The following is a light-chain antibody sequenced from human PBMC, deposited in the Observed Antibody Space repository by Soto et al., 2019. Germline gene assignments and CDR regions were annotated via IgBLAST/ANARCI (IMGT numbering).Light chain of an antibody. CDR3: QQFNGFPLT. CDR2: DAS. J-gene: IGKJ4*01. Sequence: IQLTQSPSSLSASVGDRVTITCRAGQDIGSALAWYQQRPGKAPKLLLYDASNLEAVVPSRFSGSGSGTDFTLTITSLRPEDFATYYCQQFNGFPLTFGGVTKVQIK. CDR1: QDIGSA. V-gene: IGKV1-13*02.